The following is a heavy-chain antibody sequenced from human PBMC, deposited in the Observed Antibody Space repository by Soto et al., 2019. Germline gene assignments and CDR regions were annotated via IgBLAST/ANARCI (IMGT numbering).Heavy chain of an antibody. CDR2: INPNSGGT. J-gene: IGHJ6*02. CDR3: ARAHGSGSWHYYGMDV. V-gene: IGHV1-2*04. D-gene: IGHD3-10*01. Sequence: GASVKVSCKASGYTFTGYYMHWVRQAPGQGLEWMGWINPNSGGTNYAQKFQGWVTMTRDTSISTAYMELSRLRSDDTAVYYCARAHGSGSWHYYGMDVWGQGTTVTVSS. CDR1: GYTFTGYY.